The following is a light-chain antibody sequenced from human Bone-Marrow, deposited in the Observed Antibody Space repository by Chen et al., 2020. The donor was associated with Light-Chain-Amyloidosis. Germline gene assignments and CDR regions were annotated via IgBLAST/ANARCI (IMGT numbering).Light chain of an antibody. Sequence: DFEMTQSPSTLSASVGDRVTISCRASQNINSWVDGYQQRPGKAPKLLIYKASELQSGVPSRFSGSGSGTDFTLTISSLQPEDFATYPCQQYKTYPMYTFVQGTKLEIK. CDR1: QNINSW. V-gene: IGKV1-5*03. J-gene: IGKJ2*01. CDR2: KAS. CDR3: QQYKTYPMYT.